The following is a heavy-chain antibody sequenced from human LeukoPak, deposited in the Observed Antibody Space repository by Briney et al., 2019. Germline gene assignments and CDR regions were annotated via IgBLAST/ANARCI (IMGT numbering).Heavy chain of an antibody. CDR1: GYTFTGYY. J-gene: IGHJ4*02. CDR2: INPNSGGT. D-gene: IGHD6-13*01. Sequence: ASVKVSCKASGYTFTGYYMHWVRQAPGQGLEWMGRINPNSGGTNYAQKFQGRVTMTRDTSISTAYMELSRLRSDDTAVYYCARDYNPYSSSWVFDYWGQGILVTVSS. CDR3: ARDYNPYSSSWVFDY. V-gene: IGHV1-2*06.